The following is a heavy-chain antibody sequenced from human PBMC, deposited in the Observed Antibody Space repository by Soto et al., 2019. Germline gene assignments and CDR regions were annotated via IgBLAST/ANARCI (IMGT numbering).Heavy chain of an antibody. J-gene: IGHJ6*02. CDR2: ISAYNGNT. CDR1: GYTFTSYA. Sequence: ASVKVSCKASGYTFTSYAMHWVRQAPGQRLEWMGWISAYNGNTNYAQKLQGRVTMTTDTSTSTAYMELRSLRSDDTAVYYCARDLPGYYDSSGPPFLNYYYYGMDVWGQGTTVTVSS. D-gene: IGHD3-22*01. CDR3: ARDLPGYYDSSGPPFLNYYYYGMDV. V-gene: IGHV1-18*01.